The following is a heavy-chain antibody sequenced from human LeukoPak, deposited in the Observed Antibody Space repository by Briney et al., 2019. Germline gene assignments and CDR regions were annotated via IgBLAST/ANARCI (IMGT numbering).Heavy chain of an antibody. V-gene: IGHV3-74*01. Sequence: PGGSLRLSCAASGFTFNDYWMHWVRQAPGKGLVWVSRIKGDGGSTTYADSVKGRFTISRDNAKNTLYLQMNSLRAEDTAVYYCARDLSYSLEYWGQGTLVTVSS. CDR1: GFTFNDYW. CDR2: IKGDGGST. D-gene: IGHD3-10*01. J-gene: IGHJ4*02. CDR3: ARDLSYSLEY.